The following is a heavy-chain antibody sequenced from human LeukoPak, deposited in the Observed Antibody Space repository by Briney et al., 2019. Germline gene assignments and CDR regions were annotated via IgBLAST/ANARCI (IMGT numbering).Heavy chain of an antibody. Sequence: GASVKVSCKASGYTFTGYYMHWVRQAPGQGLEWMGWINPNSGGTNYAQKFQGRVTMTRDTSISTAYMELSRLRSDDTAVYYCARVARRIAAAGTGWFDPWGQGTLVTVSS. J-gene: IGHJ5*02. CDR1: GYTFTGYY. CDR3: ARVARRIAAAGTGWFDP. CDR2: INPNSGGT. D-gene: IGHD6-13*01. V-gene: IGHV1-2*02.